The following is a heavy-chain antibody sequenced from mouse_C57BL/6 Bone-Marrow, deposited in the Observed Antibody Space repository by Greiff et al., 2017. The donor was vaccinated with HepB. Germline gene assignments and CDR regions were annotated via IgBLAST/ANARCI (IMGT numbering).Heavy chain of an antibody. CDR2: ISNGGGST. D-gene: IGHD2-3*01. CDR3: ARHGVYDGYYGGVT. V-gene: IGHV5-12*01. J-gene: IGHJ2*01. Sequence: EVNLVESGGGLVQPGGSLKLSCAASGFTFSDYYMYWVRQTPEKRLEWVAYISNGGGSTYYPDTVKGRFTISRDNAKNTLYLQMSRLKSEDTAMYYCARHGVYDGYYGGVTWGQGTTLTVSS. CDR1: GFTFSDYY.